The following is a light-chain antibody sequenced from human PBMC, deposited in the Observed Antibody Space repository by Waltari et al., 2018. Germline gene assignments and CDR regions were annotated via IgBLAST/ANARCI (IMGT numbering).Light chain of an antibody. CDR2: EVS. CDR3: SSYTSSSTVV. CDR1: SSDVGSYNR. V-gene: IGLV2-18*02. Sequence: QSALTQPPSVSGSPGQSVTISCTGTSSDVGSYNRVSWYQQPPGTAPKLRMYEVSNRPAGVPDRVSGSKTGSTASLTISGLQAEDEAAYYCSSYTSSSTVVFGGGTKLTVL. J-gene: IGLJ2*01.